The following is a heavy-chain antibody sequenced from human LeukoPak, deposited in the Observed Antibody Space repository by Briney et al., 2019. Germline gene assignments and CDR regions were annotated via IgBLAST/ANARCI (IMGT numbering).Heavy chain of an antibody. J-gene: IGHJ4*02. V-gene: IGHV3-74*01. CDR1: GFTFSIFW. D-gene: IGHD6-13*01. Sequence: GSLRLSCAASGFTFSIFWMHWVRQAPGKGLVWVSRISTDGSSTSYADSVKGRFTISRDNAKNTLYLQMNSLRAEDTAVYYCASEGIAAAGTTGEFDYWGQGTLVTVSS. CDR3: ASEGIAAAGTTGEFDY. CDR2: ISTDGSST.